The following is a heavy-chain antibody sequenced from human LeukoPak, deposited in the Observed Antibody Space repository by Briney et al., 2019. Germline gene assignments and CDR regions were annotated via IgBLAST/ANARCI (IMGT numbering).Heavy chain of an antibody. D-gene: IGHD6-6*01. CDR2: IKQDGSQR. V-gene: IGHV3-7*01. Sequence: PGGSLRLSCTASGFTFSDYWMTWVREAPGKGPEWVANIKQDGSQRYYVDSVRGRFTISRDNAKNSLFLQMNGLRADDTAVYDCARRGGSSSRRSPIDYWGQGTLVTVSS. J-gene: IGHJ4*02. CDR3: ARRGGSSSRRSPIDY. CDR1: GFTFSDYW.